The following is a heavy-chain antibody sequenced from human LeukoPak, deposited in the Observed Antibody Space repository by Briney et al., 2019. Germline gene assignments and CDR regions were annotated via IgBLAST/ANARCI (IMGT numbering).Heavy chain of an antibody. CDR3: ARAYYDFWSGYYSRGDAFDI. J-gene: IGHJ3*02. CDR1: GYSISSGYY. CDR2: IYYSGST. V-gene: IGHV4-38-2*01. Sequence: SETLSLTCAVSGYSISSGYYWGWIRQPPGKGLEWVGSIYYSGSTYYNPSLKSRVTISVDTSKNQFSLKLSSLTAADTAVYYCARAYYDFWSGYYSRGDAFDIWGQGTMVTVSS. D-gene: IGHD3-3*01.